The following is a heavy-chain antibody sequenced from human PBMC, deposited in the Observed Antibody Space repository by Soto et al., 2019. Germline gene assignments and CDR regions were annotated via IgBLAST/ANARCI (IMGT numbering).Heavy chain of an antibody. CDR2: ISGSGGST. V-gene: IGHV3-23*04. Sequence: EVQLVESGGGLVQPGGSLRLSCAASGFTFSSYAMSWVRQAPGKGLEWVSAISGSGGSTYYADSVKGRFTISRDNSKNTLYLQMNSLRAEDTAVYYCAKGSRVWGIAARPSRGHYYGMDVWGQGTTVTVSS. D-gene: IGHD6-6*01. J-gene: IGHJ6*02. CDR3: AKGSRVWGIAARPSRGHYYGMDV. CDR1: GFTFSSYA.